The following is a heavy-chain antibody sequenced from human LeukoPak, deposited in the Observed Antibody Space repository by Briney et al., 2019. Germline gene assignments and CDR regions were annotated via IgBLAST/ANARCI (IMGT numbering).Heavy chain of an antibody. D-gene: IGHD3-22*01. CDR2: INHSGST. Sequence: SETLSLTCAVYGGSFSGYYWSWIRQPPGKGLEWIGEINHSGSTNYNPSLKSRVTISVDTSKNQFSLKQSSVTAADTAVYYCARDYYYDSSGYRPWGQGTLVTVSS. V-gene: IGHV4-34*01. CDR1: GGSFSGYY. J-gene: IGHJ5*02. CDR3: ARDYYYDSSGYRP.